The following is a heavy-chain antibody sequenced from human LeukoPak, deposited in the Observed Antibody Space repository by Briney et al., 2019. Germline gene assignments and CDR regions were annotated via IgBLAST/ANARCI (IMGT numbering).Heavy chain of an antibody. CDR1: GYTLTELS. CDR2: ISAYNGNT. Sequence: ASVKVSCKVSGYTLTELSMHWVRQAPGQGLEWMGWISAYNGNTNYAQKLQGRVTMTTDTSTSTAYMELRSLRSEDTAVYYCARDVLTTNYYYYMDVWGKGTTVTISS. CDR3: ARDVLTTNYYYYMDV. V-gene: IGHV1-18*01. J-gene: IGHJ6*03. D-gene: IGHD1-1*01.